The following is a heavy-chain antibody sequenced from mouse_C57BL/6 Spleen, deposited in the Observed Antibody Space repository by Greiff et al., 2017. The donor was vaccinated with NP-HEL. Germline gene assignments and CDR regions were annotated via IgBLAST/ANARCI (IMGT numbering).Heavy chain of an antibody. CDR1: GFTFSDYY. CDR3: ARQRYYYGSSYWYFDV. CDR2: ISNGGGST. D-gene: IGHD1-1*01. J-gene: IGHJ1*03. V-gene: IGHV5-12*01. Sequence: EVMLVESGGGLVQPGGSLKLSCAASGFTFSDYYMYWVRQTPEKRLEWVAYISNGGGSTYYPDTVKGRFTISRDNAKNTLYLQMSRLKSEDTAMYYCARQRYYYGSSYWYFDVWGTGTTVTVSS.